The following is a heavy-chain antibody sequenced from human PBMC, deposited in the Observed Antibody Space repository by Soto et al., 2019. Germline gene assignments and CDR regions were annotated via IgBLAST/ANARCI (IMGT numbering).Heavy chain of an antibody. V-gene: IGHV1-3*01. CDR3: ARDAVFGVVITFHYGMDV. CDR1: GYTFTSYA. Sequence: ASVKVSCKASGYTFTSYAMHWVRQAPGQRLEWMGWINAGNGNTKYSQKFQGRVTITRDTSASTAYMELSSLRSEDTAVYYCARDAVFGVVITFHYGMDVWGQGTTVTVSS. J-gene: IGHJ6*02. CDR2: INAGNGNT. D-gene: IGHD3-3*01.